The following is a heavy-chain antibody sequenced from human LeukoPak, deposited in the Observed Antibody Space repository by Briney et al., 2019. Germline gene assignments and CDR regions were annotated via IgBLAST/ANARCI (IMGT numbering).Heavy chain of an antibody. V-gene: IGHV4-59*08. Sequence: SETLSLTCTVPGGSISSYYWSWIRQPPGKGLEWIGYIYYSGSTNYNPSLKSRVTISVDTSKNQFSLKLSSVTAADTAVYYCARWSGSYGLNWFDLWGQGTLVTVSS. CDR1: GGSISSYY. D-gene: IGHD1-26*01. CDR2: IYYSGST. CDR3: ARWSGSYGLNWFDL. J-gene: IGHJ5*02.